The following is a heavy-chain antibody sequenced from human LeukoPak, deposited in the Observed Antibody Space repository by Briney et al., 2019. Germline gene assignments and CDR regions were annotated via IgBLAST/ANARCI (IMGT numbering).Heavy chain of an antibody. CDR1: GFTFSSYA. V-gene: IGHV3-23*01. J-gene: IGHJ4*02. Sequence: GGALRLSCAASGFTFSSYAMIWVRQAPGKGREGVSAISGSGGSTYYADSVKGRFTISRDNSKNTLYLQMNSLRAEDTAVYYCAKAYSSSLFFDYWGQGTLVTVSS. CDR2: ISGSGGST. D-gene: IGHD6-6*01. CDR3: AKAYSSSLFFDY.